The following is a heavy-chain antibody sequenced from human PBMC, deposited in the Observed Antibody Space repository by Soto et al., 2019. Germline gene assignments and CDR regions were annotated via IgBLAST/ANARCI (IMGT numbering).Heavy chain of an antibody. V-gene: IGHV4-61*08. CDR2: VYFSGST. CDR3: VRDVFGSGNYYDPY. Sequence: PSETLSLTCSVSGDSVSSGDYYWSWIRQPPGKGLEWIGHVYFSGSTNYIPSLKSRLTMSVDTAKNQFSLKLNSVTAEDTAVYYCVRDVFGSGNYYDPYWGQGILVTVSS. D-gene: IGHD3-10*01. CDR1: GDSVSSGDYY. J-gene: IGHJ4*02.